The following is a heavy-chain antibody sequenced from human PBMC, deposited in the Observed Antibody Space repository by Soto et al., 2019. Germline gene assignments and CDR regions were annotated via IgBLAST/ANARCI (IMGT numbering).Heavy chain of an antibody. CDR1: GFTFRNYA. CDR3: ARTDRDFYGLDV. J-gene: IGHJ6*02. V-gene: IGHV3-13*05. Sequence: VQLVESGGGLVQPGGSLRLSCEASGFTFRNYAMHWVCQGTGKGLEWVSGISAAGDPDYADSVEGRFTISRENAQNSFFLQMNSLRVGDTAVYYCARTDRDFYGLDVWGQGTTVIVSS. CDR2: ISAAGDP.